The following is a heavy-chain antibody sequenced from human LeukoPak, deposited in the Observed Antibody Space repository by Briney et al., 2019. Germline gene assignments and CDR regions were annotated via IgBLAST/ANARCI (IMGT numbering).Heavy chain of an antibody. CDR3: ARAGDYYDSSGYYWPENFDY. Sequence: LXXAXSGXTFXSYWMSWVRQAPGKGLEWVANIKQDGSEKYYVDSVKGRFTISRDNAKNSLYLQMNSLRAEDTAVYYCARAGDYYDSSGYYWPENFDYWGQGTLVTVSS. D-gene: IGHD3-22*01. CDR2: IKQDGSEK. CDR1: GXTFXSYW. V-gene: IGHV3-7*01. J-gene: IGHJ4*02.